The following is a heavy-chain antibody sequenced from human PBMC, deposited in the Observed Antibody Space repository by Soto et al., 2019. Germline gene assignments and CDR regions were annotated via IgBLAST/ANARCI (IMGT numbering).Heavy chain of an antibody. CDR3: ARGPIAYYYDSSGYKYYYYGMDV. CDR2: IYYSGST. CDR1: GGSVSSGSYY. Sequence: SETLSLTCTVSGGSVSSGSYYWSWIRQPPGKGLEWIGYIYYSGSTNYNPSLKSRVTISVDTSKNQFSLKLSSVTAADTAVYYCARGPIAYYYDSSGYKYYYYGMDVWGQGTTVTVSS. J-gene: IGHJ6*02. V-gene: IGHV4-61*01. D-gene: IGHD3-22*01.